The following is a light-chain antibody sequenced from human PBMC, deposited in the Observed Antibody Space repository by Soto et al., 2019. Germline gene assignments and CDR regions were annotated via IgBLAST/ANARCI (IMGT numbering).Light chain of an antibody. V-gene: IGKV1-39*01. J-gene: IGKJ1*01. Sequence: IQMTQSPSSLSASVGDRVTITCRASQSISTYLNWYQQKPGKALKPLIYAAFSLHTGVPSRLSGSGSGTDFTLTISSLQPEDFATYYCQQSYSTPPGAWTFGQGTKVDI. CDR3: QQSYSTPPGAWT. CDR1: QSISTY. CDR2: AAF.